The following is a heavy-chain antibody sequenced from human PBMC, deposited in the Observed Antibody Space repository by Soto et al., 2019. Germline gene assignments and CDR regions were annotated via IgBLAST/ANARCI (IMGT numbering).Heavy chain of an antibody. Sequence: SETLSLTCAVSGASVSGQYWSWIRQPPGKGLEWVGEIIPTGSTTYSPSLKSRLSFSLDTSKNHFSLNLSSVSVADTAVYYCARGGITMAWNYYYYGMDVWGQGTTVTAP. V-gene: IGHV4-34*01. CDR3: ARGGITMAWNYYYYGMDV. J-gene: IGHJ6*02. D-gene: IGHD3-10*01. CDR1: GASVSGQY. CDR2: IIPTGST.